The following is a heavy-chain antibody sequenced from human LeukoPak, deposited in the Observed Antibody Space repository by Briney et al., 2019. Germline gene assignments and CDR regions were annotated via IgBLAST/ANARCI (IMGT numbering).Heavy chain of an antibody. CDR3: ARGGYPAEQWPVGNRFDY. CDR1: GYTFTGYY. V-gene: IGHV1-2*02. Sequence: ASVKVSCKASGYTFTGYYMQWVRQAPGQGLEWMGWINPNSGCTNYAQKFQGRVTMTRDTSISTAYVELSRLRSDDTAVYYCARGGYPAEQWPVGNRFDYWGQGTLVTVSS. J-gene: IGHJ4*02. D-gene: IGHD6-19*01. CDR2: INPNSGCT.